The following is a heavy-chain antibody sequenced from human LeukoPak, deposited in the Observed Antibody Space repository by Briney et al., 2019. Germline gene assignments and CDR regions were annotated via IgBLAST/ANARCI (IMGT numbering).Heavy chain of an antibody. Sequence: ASVKVSCKASGYTFTGYYMHWVRQAPGQGLEWMGWVNPNSGGTNYAQKFQGRVTMTRDTSISTAYMELSRLRSDDTAVYYCASLWFGELLNDFDYWGQGTLVTVSS. V-gene: IGHV1-2*02. J-gene: IGHJ4*02. CDR3: ASLWFGELLNDFDY. CDR1: GYTFTGYY. D-gene: IGHD3-10*01. CDR2: VNPNSGGT.